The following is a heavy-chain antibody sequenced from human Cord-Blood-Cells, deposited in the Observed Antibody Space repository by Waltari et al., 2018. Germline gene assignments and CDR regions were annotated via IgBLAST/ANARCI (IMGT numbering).Heavy chain of an antibody. CDR1: GGSFSGYY. D-gene: IGHD3-22*01. CDR2: TNHGGST. J-gene: IGHJ6*02. CDR3: ARGASSGYYYYYYYGMDV. Sequence: QVQLQQWGAGLLKPSETLSLTCAVYGGSFSGYYWSWIRQPPGKGLEWIGETNHGGSTNYHPALKSRVNISVDTSKNQFSLKLSSVTAADTAVYYCARGASSGYYYYYYYGMDVWGQGTTVTVSS. V-gene: IGHV4-34*01.